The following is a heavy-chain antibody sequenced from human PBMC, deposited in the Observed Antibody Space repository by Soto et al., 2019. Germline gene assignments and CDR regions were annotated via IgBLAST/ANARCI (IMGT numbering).Heavy chain of an antibody. CDR2: INSDGSTI. CDR3: ARGLSGTSLYMDV. V-gene: IGHV3-74*01. J-gene: IGHJ6*03. CDR1: GFTFSNYW. Sequence: GGSLRLSCAASGFTFSNYWMHWVRQAPGKGLVWVSGINSDGSTISYADSVKGRFTISRDNAKNTLYLQMNSLRAEDTAVYYCARGLSGTSLYMDVWGKGTTVTVSS. D-gene: IGHD1-7*01.